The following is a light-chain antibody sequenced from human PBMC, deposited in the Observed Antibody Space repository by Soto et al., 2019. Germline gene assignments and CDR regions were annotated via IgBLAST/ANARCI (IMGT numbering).Light chain of an antibody. Sequence: EIVLTQSPGTLSLSPGERATLSCRASQSVSSSYLAWYQQKPGQAPRLLIYGASSRATGIPDRFSGSGSGTDFTLTISRLEPEGFAVYYCQRYNNWLLPLGGGTKVDIK. V-gene: IGKV3-20*01. CDR2: GAS. J-gene: IGKJ4*01. CDR1: QSVSSSY. CDR3: QRYNNWLLP.